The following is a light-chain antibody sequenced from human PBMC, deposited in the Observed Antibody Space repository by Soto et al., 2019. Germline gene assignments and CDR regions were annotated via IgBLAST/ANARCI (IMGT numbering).Light chain of an antibody. CDR1: QSVSSN. J-gene: IGKJ5*01. CDR3: QQYNNWPPQIT. Sequence: EIVMTQSPPTRSLSPWEICTLSCMASQSVSSNLAWYQQKPGQAPRLLIYGAYTRATGIPARFSGSGSGTEFTLTISSLQSEDFAVYYCQQYNNWPPQITFGQGTRLEIK. CDR2: GAY. V-gene: IGKV3-15*01.